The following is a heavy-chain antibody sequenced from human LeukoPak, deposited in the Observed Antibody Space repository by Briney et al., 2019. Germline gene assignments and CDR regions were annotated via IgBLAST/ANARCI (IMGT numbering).Heavy chain of an antibody. CDR3: ARVRSDRGYTGYDYS. V-gene: IGHV3-48*02. CDR2: ISSSGSPI. CDR1: GFTFSTYS. D-gene: IGHD5-12*01. Sequence: GGSLRLSCAASGFTFSTYSMNWVRQAPGKGLERISYISSSGSPIYYADSVKGRFTISRDNAKNSLYLQMNSLRDEDTAVYYCARVRSDRGYTGYDYSWGQGTLVTVSS. J-gene: IGHJ5*02.